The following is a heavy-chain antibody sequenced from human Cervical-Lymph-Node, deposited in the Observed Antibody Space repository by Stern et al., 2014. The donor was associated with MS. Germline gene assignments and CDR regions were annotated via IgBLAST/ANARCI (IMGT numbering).Heavy chain of an antibody. V-gene: IGHV3-23*04. J-gene: IGHJ5*01. D-gene: IGHD4-17*01. CDR3: AKDRNGDYVNWFDS. CDR1: GFSFNNYA. CDR2: ISLSDDVT. Sequence: VQLVESGGRFVQPGGSLRLSCVASGFSFNNYAMSWVRQAPGKGLEWVSAISLSDDVTYYADSVKGRFTISRDNSKNTFFLQMNSLRADDTAIYYCAKDRNGDYVNWFDSWGQGTLVTVSS.